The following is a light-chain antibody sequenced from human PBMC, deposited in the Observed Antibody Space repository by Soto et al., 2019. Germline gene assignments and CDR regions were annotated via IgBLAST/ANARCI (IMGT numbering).Light chain of an antibody. J-gene: IGKJ4*01. CDR1: QSISSW. CDR2: KAS. Sequence: SPSTLSASVGDRVTITCRASQSISSWLAWYQQKPGKAPKLLIYKASSLESGVPSRFSGSGSGTEFTLTISSLQPDDFATYYCQQYNSYSPLTFGGGTKVDIK. V-gene: IGKV1-5*03. CDR3: QQYNSYSPLT.